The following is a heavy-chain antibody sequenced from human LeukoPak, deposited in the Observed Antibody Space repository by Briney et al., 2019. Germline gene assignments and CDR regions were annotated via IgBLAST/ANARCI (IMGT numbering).Heavy chain of an antibody. D-gene: IGHD4-17*01. V-gene: IGHV4-39*07. CDR1: GGSISSSSYY. Sequence: SETLSLTCTVSGGSISSSSYYWGWLRQPPGKGLEWIGSIYYSGSTNYNPSLKRRVTISVDTSKNQFSLKLRSVTAADTAVYYCARRQNYGDYPRIDYWGQGTLVTVSS. CDR2: IYYSGST. J-gene: IGHJ4*02. CDR3: ARRQNYGDYPRIDY.